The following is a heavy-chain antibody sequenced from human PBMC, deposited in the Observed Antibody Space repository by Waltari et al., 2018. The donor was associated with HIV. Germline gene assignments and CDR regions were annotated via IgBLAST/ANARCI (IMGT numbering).Heavy chain of an antibody. V-gene: IGHV1-2*02. CDR1: GYTFTGYY. D-gene: IGHD6-19*01. CDR2: INPNSGGT. Sequence: QVQLVQSGAEVKKPGASVKVSCKASGYTFTGYYMHWVRQAPGQGLEWMGWINPNSGGTNYAQKFQGRVTMTRDTSISTAYMELSRLRSDDTAVYYCARDREWLAYYYYGMDVWGQGTTVTVSS. CDR3: ARDREWLAYYYYGMDV. J-gene: IGHJ6*02.